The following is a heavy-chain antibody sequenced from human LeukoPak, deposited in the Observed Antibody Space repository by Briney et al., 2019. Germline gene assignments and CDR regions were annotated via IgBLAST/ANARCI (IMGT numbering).Heavy chain of an antibody. J-gene: IGHJ6*03. CDR3: ARDQYGSGDGYFMDV. CDR1: GFPFSSYD. D-gene: IGHD3-10*01. Sequence: GGSLRLSCAASGFPFSSYDMIWVRQASGKGLEWVSYISSSGDTIFYADSVKGRFTISRDNAKNSLYLQMNSLRAEDTAVYYCARDQYGSGDGYFMDVWGKGTTVTISS. V-gene: IGHV3-48*03. CDR2: ISSSGDTI.